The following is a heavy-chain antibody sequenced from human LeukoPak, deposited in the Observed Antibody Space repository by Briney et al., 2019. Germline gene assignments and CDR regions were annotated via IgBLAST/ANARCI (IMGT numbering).Heavy chain of an antibody. V-gene: IGHV4-34*01. CDR3: ARVSRYFDWFHYYYYGMDV. D-gene: IGHD3-9*01. CDR1: GGSFSGYY. CDR2: INHSGST. J-gene: IGHJ6*02. Sequence: SETLSLTCAVYGGSFSGYYWSWIRQPPGKGLEWIGEINHSGSTNYNPSLKSRVTISVDTSKNQFSLKLSSVTAADTAVYYCARVSRYFDWFHYYYYGMDVWGQGTTVTVSS.